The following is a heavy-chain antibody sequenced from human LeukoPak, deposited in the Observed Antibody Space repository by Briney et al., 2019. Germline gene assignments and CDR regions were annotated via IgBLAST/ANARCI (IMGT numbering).Heavy chain of an antibody. CDR3: ARGTTNWARYDAFDV. D-gene: IGHD1-1*01. CDR2: IYSGGSR. Sequence: GGSLRLSCAASGFTVSSNYMSWVRQAPGKGLEWVSVIYSGGSRYYADSVKGRFTISRDNSKNTLYLQMNSLTDEDTAVYFCARGTTNWARYDAFDVWGQGTIVTVSS. V-gene: IGHV3-66*01. CDR1: GFTVSSNY. J-gene: IGHJ3*01.